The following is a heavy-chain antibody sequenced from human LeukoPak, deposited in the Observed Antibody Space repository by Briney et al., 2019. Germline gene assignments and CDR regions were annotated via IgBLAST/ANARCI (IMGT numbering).Heavy chain of an antibody. D-gene: IGHD1-1*01. V-gene: IGHV1-2*02. J-gene: IGHJ4*02. CDR2: LRGDTGDT. CDR1: VYRVSDYY. Sequence: ASVTVSCKTSVYRVSDYYMHWVRQAPGQGLEWMGWLRGDTGDTDSPQKFKGRVTMTRDTATNTAYMQLSRLTYDDTAIYFCARVRDNACDYWGQGTLVTVSS. CDR3: ARVRDNACDY.